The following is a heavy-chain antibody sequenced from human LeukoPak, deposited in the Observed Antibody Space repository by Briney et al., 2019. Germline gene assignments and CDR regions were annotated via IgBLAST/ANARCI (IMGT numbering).Heavy chain of an antibody. J-gene: IGHJ5*02. Sequence: PSQTLSLTCTVSGVSISSGGYYWSWIRQPPGKGLEWIGYIYHSGSTYYNPSLKSRVTISVDRSKNQFSLKLSSVTAADTAVYYCARELRLVLGSGGFDPWGQGTLVTVSS. CDR3: ARELRLVLGSGGFDP. D-gene: IGHD3-3*01. CDR1: GVSISSGGYY. CDR2: IYHSGST. V-gene: IGHV4-30-2*01.